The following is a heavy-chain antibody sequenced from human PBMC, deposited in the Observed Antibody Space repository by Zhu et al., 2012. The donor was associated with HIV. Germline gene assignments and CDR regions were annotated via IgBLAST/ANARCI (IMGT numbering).Heavy chain of an antibody. D-gene: IGHD1-1*01. CDR1: GDSISRYH. J-gene: IGHJ3*02. CDR2: IYYSGST. V-gene: IGHV4-59*01. CDR3: ARDGLERPXKAFDI. Sequence: QVQLQESGPGLVKPSETLSLTCNVYGDSISRYHWSWIRQPPGKGLEWIGYIYYSGSTNYNPSLKSRVTISVDTSKNHFSLKLSSVTXADTAVYYCARDGLERPXKAFDIVGPRD.